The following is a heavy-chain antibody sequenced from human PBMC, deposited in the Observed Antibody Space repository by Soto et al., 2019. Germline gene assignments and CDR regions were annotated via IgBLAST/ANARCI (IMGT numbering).Heavy chain of an antibody. CDR3: VGVTDPDY. V-gene: IGHV3-30*03. J-gene: IGHJ4*02. D-gene: IGHD3-16*01. CDR2: ISYDGSNK. CDR1: GFTFSSYG. Sequence: QVQLVESGGGVVQPGRSLRLSCEASGFTFSSYGMHWVRQAPGKGLEWVAVISYDGSNKYYADSVKGRFTISRDNSKNTLYLQMNSLRAEDTAGYYCVGVTDPDYWGQGTLVTVSS.